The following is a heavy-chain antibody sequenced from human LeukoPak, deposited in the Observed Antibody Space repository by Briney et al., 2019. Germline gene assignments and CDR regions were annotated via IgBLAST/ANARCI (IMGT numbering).Heavy chain of an antibody. CDR2: IYHSGST. Sequence: SETLSLTCTVSGYSISGVYYWGWIRQPPGKGLEWIGSIYHSGSTYYSPSLKSRLTMSIDTSMHQFSLKLTSVTATDTAVYYCARALPTWYFELWGRGTLVTVSS. CDR1: GYSISGVYY. CDR3: ARALPTWYFEL. J-gene: IGHJ2*01. V-gene: IGHV4-38-2*02.